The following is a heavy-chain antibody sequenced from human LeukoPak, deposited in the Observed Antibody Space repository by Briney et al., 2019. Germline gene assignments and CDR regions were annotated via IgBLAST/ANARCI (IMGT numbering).Heavy chain of an antibody. D-gene: IGHD2-21*01. CDR3: ARIVGWGGFDY. V-gene: IGHV1-69*04. CDR2: IIPILGIA. CDR1: GGTFSSYA. Sequence: SVEVSCKASGGTFSSYAISWVRQAPGQGLEWMGRIIPILGIANYAQKFQGRVTITADKSTSTAYMELSSLRSEDTAVYYCARIVGWGGFDYWGQGTLVTVSS. J-gene: IGHJ4*02.